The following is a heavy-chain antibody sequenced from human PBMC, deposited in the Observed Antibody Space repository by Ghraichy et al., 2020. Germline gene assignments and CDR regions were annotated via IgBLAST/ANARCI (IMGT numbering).Heavy chain of an antibody. Sequence: SETLSLTCAISGDSVSSNSAAWNWIRQSPSRGLEWLGRTYYRSKWYNDYAVSVKSRITINPDTSKNQFSLQLNSVTPEDTAVYYCARGAYDSSGYYLRPDYYYYGMDVWGQGTTVTVSS. CDR1: GDSVSSNSAA. CDR2: TYYRSKWYN. CDR3: ARGAYDSSGYYLRPDYYYYGMDV. D-gene: IGHD3-22*01. J-gene: IGHJ6*02. V-gene: IGHV6-1*01.